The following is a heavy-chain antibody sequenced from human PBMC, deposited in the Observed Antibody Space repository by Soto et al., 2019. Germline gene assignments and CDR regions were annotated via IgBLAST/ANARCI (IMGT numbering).Heavy chain of an antibody. Sequence: ASAKVSCKASGFSFTSSAVQWVRQATGQGLEWMGWINAYNGNTNYAQKLQGRVTMTTDTSTSTAYMELRSLRSDDTAVYYCARVLPPFDPWGQGTLVTVSS. CDR1: GFSFTSSA. V-gene: IGHV1-18*01. CDR2: INAYNGNT. CDR3: ARVLPPFDP. J-gene: IGHJ5*02.